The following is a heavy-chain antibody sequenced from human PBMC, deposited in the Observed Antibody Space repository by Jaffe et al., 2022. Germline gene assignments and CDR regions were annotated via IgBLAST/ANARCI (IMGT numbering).Heavy chain of an antibody. CDR1: GYSISSGYY. CDR3: ARATTGTTGAFDI. Sequence: QVQLQESGPGLVKPSETLSLTCAVSGYSISSGYYWGWIRQPPGKGPEWIGSIYHSGSTYYNPSLKSRVTTSVDTSKNQFSLKLSSVTAADTAVYYCARATTGTTGAFDIWGQGTMVTVSS. CDR2: IYHSGST. J-gene: IGHJ3*02. D-gene: IGHD1-1*01. V-gene: IGHV4-38-2*01.